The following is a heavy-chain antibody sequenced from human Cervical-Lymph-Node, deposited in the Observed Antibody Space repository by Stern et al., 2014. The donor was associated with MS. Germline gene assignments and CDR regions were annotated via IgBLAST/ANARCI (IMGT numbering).Heavy chain of an antibody. J-gene: IGHJ4*02. CDR2: ITWNSVSV. Sequence: VQLVVSGGGLVQPGRSLRLSCAASGFTFDDYAMHWVRQAPGKGLEWFSGITWNSVSVGYAYCGKGRFTISRDNAKDSLYLQMNSLRGDDTALYYCAKGSGGSGYYPVALDYWGQGTLVTVSS. CDR1: GFTFDDYA. CDR3: AKGSGGSGYYPVALDY. D-gene: IGHD3-3*01. V-gene: IGHV3-9*01.